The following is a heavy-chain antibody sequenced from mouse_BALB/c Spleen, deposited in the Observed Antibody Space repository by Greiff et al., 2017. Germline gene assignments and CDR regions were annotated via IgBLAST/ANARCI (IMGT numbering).Heavy chain of an antibody. CDR1: GYTFTSYW. CDR2: INPSTGYT. Sequence: QVQLQQSGAELAKPGASVKMSCKASGYTFTSYWMHWVKQRPGQGLEWIGYINPSTGYTEYNQKFKDKATLTADKSSSTAYMQLSSLTSEDSAVYYCARRPAHFDYWGQGTTLTVSS. CDR3: ARRPAHFDY. J-gene: IGHJ2*01. V-gene: IGHV1-7*01.